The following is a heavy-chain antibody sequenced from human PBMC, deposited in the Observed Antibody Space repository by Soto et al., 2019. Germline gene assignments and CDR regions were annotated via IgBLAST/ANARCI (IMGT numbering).Heavy chain of an antibody. CDR1: GFTFTTYA. J-gene: IGHJ4*02. CDR3: AKSAPPGFFYEGVDY. V-gene: IGHV3-23*01. Sequence: EVQLLESGGGLVQPGGSLRVSCAAFGFTFTTYAMTWVRQAPGKGLEWVSVISGSGGSTYYADSVKGRFTISRDNSKNTLYLQMNNLRAGDTALYYCAKSAPPGFFYEGVDYWGQGTLVTVSS. CDR2: ISGSGGST. D-gene: IGHD3-3*01.